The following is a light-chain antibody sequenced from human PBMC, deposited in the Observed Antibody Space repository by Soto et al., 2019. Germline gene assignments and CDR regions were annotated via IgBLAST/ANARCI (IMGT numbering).Light chain of an antibody. J-gene: IGLJ2*01. V-gene: IGLV1-44*01. CDR1: TSNIGSNT. Sequence: QSVLTQPPSASGTPGQRVTISCYGSTSNIGSNTVNWYQQLPGTAPKLLIYRNNQRPSGVPDRFSGSKSGTSASLAISGLQSDDEADYYCAAWDDSLSGYVVFGGGTKLTVL. CDR2: RNN. CDR3: AAWDDSLSGYVV.